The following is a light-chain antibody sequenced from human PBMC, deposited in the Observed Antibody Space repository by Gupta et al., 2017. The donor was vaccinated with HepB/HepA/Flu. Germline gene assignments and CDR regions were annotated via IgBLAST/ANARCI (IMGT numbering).Light chain of an antibody. CDR3: AAWHGSLIGWV. CDR2: SNK. CDR1: TSDIGDKT. Sequence: HSPLLQPPSAPGTPGQRVALFCSGRTSDIGDKTVNWYQPLPGTAPKLLIYSNKRRPSGVPDRFAGSKSGTSASLAISGLQSEYEATYYCAAWHGSLIGWVFGGGTDLTVL. V-gene: IGLV1-44*01. J-gene: IGLJ3*02.